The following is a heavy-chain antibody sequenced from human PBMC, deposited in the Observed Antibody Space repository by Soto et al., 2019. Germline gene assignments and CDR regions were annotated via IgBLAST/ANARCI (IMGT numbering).Heavy chain of an antibody. V-gene: IGHV1-46*01. CDR2: INPSGGST. CDR3: ARRASVWNTFNGMDV. CDR1: GYTFTSYY. Sequence: ASVKVSCKASGYTFTSYYMHWVRQAPGQGLEWMGIINPSGGSTSYAQKFQGRVTMTRDTSTSTVYVELSSLRSEDTAVYYCARRASVWNTFNGMDVWGQGTTVTVSS. D-gene: IGHD1-1*01. J-gene: IGHJ6*02.